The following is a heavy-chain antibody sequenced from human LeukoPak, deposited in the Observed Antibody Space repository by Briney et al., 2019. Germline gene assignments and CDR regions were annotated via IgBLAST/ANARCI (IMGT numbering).Heavy chain of an antibody. CDR3: ARVAFGGVMDY. CDR2: IYSGGST. V-gene: IGHV3-53*01. J-gene: IGHJ4*02. D-gene: IGHD3-16*01. CDR1: GFTVSSNY. Sequence: PGGSLRLSCAASGFTVSSNYMSWVRQAPGKGLEWVSVIYSGGSTYYADSVKGRFTISRDNSKNTLYLQMNSLRAEDTVVYYCARVAFGGVMDYWGQGTLVTVSS.